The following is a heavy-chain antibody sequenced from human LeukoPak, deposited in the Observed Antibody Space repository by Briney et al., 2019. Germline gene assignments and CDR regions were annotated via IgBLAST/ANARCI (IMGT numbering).Heavy chain of an antibody. CDR1: GYTFTSYD. D-gene: IGHD3-3*01. CDR3: ARDMSPYYDFWSGYFSYYGMDV. J-gene: IGHJ6*02. V-gene: IGHV1-18*01. Sequence: ASVKVSCKASGYTFTSYDINWVRQATGQGLEWMGWISAYNGNTNYAQKLQGRVTMTTDTSTSTAYMELRSLRSDDTAVYYCARDMSPYYDFWSGYFSYYGMDVWGQGTTVTVSS. CDR2: ISAYNGNT.